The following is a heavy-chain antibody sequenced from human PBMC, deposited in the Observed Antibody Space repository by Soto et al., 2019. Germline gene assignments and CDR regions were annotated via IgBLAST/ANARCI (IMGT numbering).Heavy chain of an antibody. CDR1: GYTFTSYY. D-gene: IGHD2-15*01. Sequence: ASVKVSCKASGYTFTSYYMHWVRQAPGQGLEWMGIINPSGGSTSYAQKFQGRVTMTRDTSTSTVYMELSSLRSEDTAVYYCARDPAGGASSDLDDAFDIWGQGTMVTVSS. J-gene: IGHJ3*02. V-gene: IGHV1-46*01. CDR2: INPSGGST. CDR3: ARDPAGGASSDLDDAFDI.